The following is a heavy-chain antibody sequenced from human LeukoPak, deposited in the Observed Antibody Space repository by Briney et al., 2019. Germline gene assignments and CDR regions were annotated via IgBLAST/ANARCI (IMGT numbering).Heavy chain of an antibody. CDR2: ISAYNGNT. CDR1: GYTFTSYG. D-gene: IGHD6-19*01. J-gene: IGHJ6*03. CDR3: ARSPQPGIAVAGTGPRAHRYYYYYMDV. V-gene: IGHV1-18*01. Sequence: ASVKVSCKASGYTFTSYGISWVRQAPGQGLEWMGWISAYNGNTNYAQKLQGRVTMTTDTSTSTAYMELRSLRSDDTAVYYCARSPQPGIAVAGTGPRAHRYYYYYMDVWGKGTTVTVSS.